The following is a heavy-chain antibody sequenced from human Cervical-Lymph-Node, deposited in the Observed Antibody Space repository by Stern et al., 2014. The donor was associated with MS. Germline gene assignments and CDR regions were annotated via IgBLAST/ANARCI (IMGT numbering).Heavy chain of an antibody. CDR1: GYSFTNYW. D-gene: IGHD1-26*01. CDR2: IYPCDSDT. Sequence: VQLGQSGAEVKKPGESLKISCKTAGYSFTNYWIGWVRQMPGKGLEWMGIIYPCDSDTRSSPSSQGQVLISADKSIGTAYLQWRSLKASDSGIYYCARGAPPENWGQGTLVTVSS. CDR3: ARGAPPEN. J-gene: IGHJ4*02. V-gene: IGHV5-51*03.